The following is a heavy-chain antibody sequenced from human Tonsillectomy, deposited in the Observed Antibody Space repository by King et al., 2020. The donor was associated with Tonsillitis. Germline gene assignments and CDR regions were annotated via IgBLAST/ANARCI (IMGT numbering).Heavy chain of an antibody. V-gene: IGHV3-74*01. CDR1: GFTFSSSW. D-gene: IGHD2-15*01. CDR2: INSDGSST. J-gene: IGHJ6*02. CDR3: ARDSSFGLAV. Sequence: EVQLVESGGGLVQPGGSLRLSCAASGFTFSSSWIHWVRQAPGKGLVWVSHINSDGSSTNYADSVKGRFTISRDNAKNTVYLQMNSLRAEDTAVYYCARDSSFGLAVWGQGTTVTVSS.